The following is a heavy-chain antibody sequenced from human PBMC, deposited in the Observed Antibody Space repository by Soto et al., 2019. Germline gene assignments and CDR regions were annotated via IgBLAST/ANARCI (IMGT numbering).Heavy chain of an antibody. CDR1: GYTFTSYG. CDR3: AREPVLLWFGELSGDYYYYYGMDV. J-gene: IGHJ6*02. CDR2: ISAYNGNT. D-gene: IGHD3-10*01. Sequence: ASVKVSCKASGYTFTSYGISWVRQAPGQGLEWMGWISAYNGNTNYAQKLQGRVTMTTDTSTSTAYMELRSLRSDDTAVYYCAREPVLLWFGELSGDYYYYYGMDVWGQGTTVT. V-gene: IGHV1-18*01.